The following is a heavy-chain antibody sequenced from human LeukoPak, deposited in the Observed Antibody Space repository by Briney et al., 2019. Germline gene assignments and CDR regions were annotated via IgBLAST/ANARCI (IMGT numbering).Heavy chain of an antibody. CDR3: ARGAGSSGSYKGLYSDY. D-gene: IGHD1-26*01. CDR1: GGSISSYY. J-gene: IGHJ4*02. CDR2: IYYSGST. Sequence: SETLSLTCTVSGGSISSYYRSWIRQPPGKGLEWIGYIYYSGSTNYNPSLKSRVTISVDTSKNQFSLKLSSVTAADTAVYYCARGAGSSGSYKGLYSDYWGQGTLVTVSS. V-gene: IGHV4-59*01.